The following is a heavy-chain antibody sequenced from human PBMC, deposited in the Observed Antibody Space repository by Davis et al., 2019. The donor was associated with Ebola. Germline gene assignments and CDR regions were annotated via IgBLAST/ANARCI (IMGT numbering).Heavy chain of an antibody. V-gene: IGHV3-23*01. CDR2: ISGSGGST. D-gene: IGHD6-6*01. J-gene: IGHJ6*02. CDR1: GFTFSSYA. Sequence: GESLKISCAASGFTFSSYAMSWVRQAPGKGLEWVSAISGSGGSTYYADSVTGRFTISRDNSKNTLYLQMNSLRAEDTAVVYCAKRRRVAALYYYYGMDVWGQGTTVTVSS. CDR3: AKRRRVAALYYYYGMDV.